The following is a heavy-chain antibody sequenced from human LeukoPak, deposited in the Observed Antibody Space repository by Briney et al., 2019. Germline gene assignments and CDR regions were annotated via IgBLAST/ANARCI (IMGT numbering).Heavy chain of an antibody. CDR1: GYTFTEYY. V-gene: IGHV1-2*02. CDR2: INPDSGGT. J-gene: IGHJ4*02. Sequence: ASVKVSCKASGYTFTEYYIQWVRLAPGQGLEWMGWINPDSGGTDYAEKFQGRATMTRDTSISTAYMEFNRLKSDDTAVYYCVRANPRGNYYDYWGQGTLVTVSS. CDR3: VRANPRGNYYDY.